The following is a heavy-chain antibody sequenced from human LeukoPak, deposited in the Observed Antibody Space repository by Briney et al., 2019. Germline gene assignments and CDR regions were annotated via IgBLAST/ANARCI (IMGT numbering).Heavy chain of an antibody. J-gene: IGHJ4*02. D-gene: IGHD5-18*01. V-gene: IGHV3-48*03. CDR1: GFTFSSYE. CDR3: ASEDTAMVAVDY. CDR2: ISSSGSTI. Sequence: GGSLRLSCAASGFTFSSYEMNRVRQAPGKGLEWVSYISSSGSTIYYADSVKGRFTISRDNAKNSLYLQMNSLRAEDTAVYYCASEDTAMVAVDYWGQGTLVTVSS.